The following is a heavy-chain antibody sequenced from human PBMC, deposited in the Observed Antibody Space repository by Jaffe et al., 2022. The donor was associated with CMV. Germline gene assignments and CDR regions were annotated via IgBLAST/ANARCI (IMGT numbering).Heavy chain of an antibody. CDR2: INPNSGGT. CDR3: ARDSSRWLTTYYYYGMDV. V-gene: IGHV1-2*02. Sequence: QVQLVQSGAEVKKPGASVKVSCKASGYTFTGYYMHWVRQAPGQGLEWMGWINPNSGGTNYAQKFQGRVTMTRDTSISTAYMELSRLRSDDTAVYYCARDSSRWLTTYYYYGMDVWGQGTTVTVSS. J-gene: IGHJ6*02. D-gene: IGHD6-19*01. CDR1: GYTFTGYY.